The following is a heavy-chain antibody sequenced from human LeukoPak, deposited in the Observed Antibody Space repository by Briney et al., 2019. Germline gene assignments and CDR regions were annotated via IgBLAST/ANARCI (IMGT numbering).Heavy chain of an antibody. CDR2: IYTSGST. D-gene: IGHD5-24*01. J-gene: IGHJ4*02. CDR1: GGSISSYY. CDR3: ARLYLPATRFDY. V-gene: IGHV4-4*07. Sequence: SETLSLTCTVSGGSISSYYWSWIRQPAGKGLEWIGRIYTSGSTNYNPSLKSRVTISVDTSKNQFSLKLTSVTAADTAVYYCARLYLPATRFDYWGQGTLVTVSS.